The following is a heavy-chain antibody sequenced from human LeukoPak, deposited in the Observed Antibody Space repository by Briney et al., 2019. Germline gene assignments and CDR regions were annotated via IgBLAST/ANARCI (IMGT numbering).Heavy chain of an antibody. Sequence: GGSLRLSCAASGFTFSSYGMHWVRQAPGQGLEWVAVVSYDGNTKHYADSVKGRITISRDNSKNTLYLQMNSLRAEDTAVYYCAKEFASGYQDYWGQGTLVTVSS. CDR2: VSYDGNTK. CDR3: AKEFASGYQDY. CDR1: GFTFSSYG. J-gene: IGHJ4*02. V-gene: IGHV3-30*18. D-gene: IGHD3-3*01.